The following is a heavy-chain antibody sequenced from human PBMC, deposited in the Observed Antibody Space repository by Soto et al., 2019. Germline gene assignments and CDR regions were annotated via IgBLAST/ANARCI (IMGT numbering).Heavy chain of an antibody. CDR1: GFTFSSYG. V-gene: IGHV3-33*01. CDR2: IWYDGSNK. CDR3: ARDYVTYYYDSSGYATAY. D-gene: IGHD3-22*01. Sequence: GGSLRLSCAASGFTFSSYGMHWVRQAPGKGLEWVAVIWYDGSNKYYADSVKGRFTISRDNSKNTLYLQMNSLRAEDTAVYYCARDYVTYYYDSSGYATAYWGQGTLVTVSS. J-gene: IGHJ4*02.